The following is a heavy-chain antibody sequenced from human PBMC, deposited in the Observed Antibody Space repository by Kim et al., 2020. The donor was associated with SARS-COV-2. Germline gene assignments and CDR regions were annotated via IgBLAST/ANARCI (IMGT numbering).Heavy chain of an antibody. CDR1: GYSFTDHW. V-gene: IGHV5-51*01. D-gene: IGHD3-9*01. CDR3: ARHPAAPYDILTGYLNYFDN. CDR2: VYPDDSDT. J-gene: IGHJ4*02. Sequence: GESLKISCKGAGYSFTDHWIGWVRQMPGKGPEWMGIVYPDDSDTRYSPSFQGQVTFSVDKSISTAFLQWSSLRASDTAMYYCARHPAAPYDILTGYLNYFDNWGQGTLGTVSS.